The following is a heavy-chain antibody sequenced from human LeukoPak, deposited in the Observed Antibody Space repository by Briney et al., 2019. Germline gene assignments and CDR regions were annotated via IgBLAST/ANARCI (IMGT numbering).Heavy chain of an antibody. CDR2: IKEDGSEK. Sequence: GGSLRLSCAGSGFIFSTSWMSWVRQAPGKGLEWVANIKEDGSEKHYVDSVKGRFTISRDNAKNSLYLQMSSLRAEDTAVYYCARGALGYSGYDQTFDYWGQGTLVTVSS. CDR1: GFIFSTSW. D-gene: IGHD5-12*01. V-gene: IGHV3-7*01. J-gene: IGHJ4*02. CDR3: ARGALGYSGYDQTFDY.